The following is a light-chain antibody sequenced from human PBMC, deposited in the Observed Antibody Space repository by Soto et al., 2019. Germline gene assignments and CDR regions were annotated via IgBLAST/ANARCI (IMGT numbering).Light chain of an antibody. J-gene: IGKJ1*01. CDR1: QNIHTY. V-gene: IGKV3-15*01. CDR2: GAS. CDR3: QQYNNWPPWT. Sequence: EIVMTQSPATLSVSPGERATLSCRASQNIHTYLAWYQQKPGQAPRLLIYGASTRATGISARFSGSGSGTEFTLTISSLQSEDFAVYYCQQYNNWPPWTFGQGTKVEIK.